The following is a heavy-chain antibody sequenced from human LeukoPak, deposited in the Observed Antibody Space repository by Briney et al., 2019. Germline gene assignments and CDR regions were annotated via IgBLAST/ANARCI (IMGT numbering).Heavy chain of an antibody. CDR2: INPNSGGT. D-gene: IGHD1-1*01. V-gene: IGHV1-2*02. CDR1: GYTFTGYY. Sequence: ASVKVSCKASGYTFTGYYMHWVRQAPGQGLEWMGWINPNSGGTNYAQKFQGRVTMTRDTSISTAYMELSRLRSDDTAVYYCARDALHPLSGYMDVWGKGNTVTVSS. J-gene: IGHJ6*03. CDR3: ARDALHPLSGYMDV.